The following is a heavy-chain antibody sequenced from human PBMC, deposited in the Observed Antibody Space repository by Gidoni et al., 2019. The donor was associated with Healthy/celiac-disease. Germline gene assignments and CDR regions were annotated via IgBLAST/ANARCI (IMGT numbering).Heavy chain of an antibody. CDR1: GFTFDDYT. CDR2: ISWDGGST. Sequence: EVQLVESGGVVVQPGGCLRLSFAASGFTFDDYTMHWVRQAPGKGLEWVSLISWDGGSTYYADSVKGRFTSSRDNSKNSLYLQMNSLRTEDTALYYCAKEGMVGWYFDLWGRGTLVTVSS. D-gene: IGHD2-15*01. V-gene: IGHV3-43*01. CDR3: AKEGMVGWYFDL. J-gene: IGHJ2*01.